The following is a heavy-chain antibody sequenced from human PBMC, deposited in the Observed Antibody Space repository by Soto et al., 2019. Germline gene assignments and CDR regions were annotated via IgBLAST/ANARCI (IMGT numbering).Heavy chain of an antibody. D-gene: IGHD6-19*01. V-gene: IGHV4-59*08. J-gene: IGHJ4*02. CDR1: GGSISSYY. CDR3: ARTPGIAVAGTGFDY. Sequence: QVQLQESGPGLVKPSETLSLTCTVSGGSISSYYWSWIRQPPGKGLEWIGYIYYSGSTNYNPSLKSRVTISVDTSKNPFSLKLSSVTAADTAVYYCARTPGIAVAGTGFDYWGQGTLVTVSS. CDR2: IYYSGST.